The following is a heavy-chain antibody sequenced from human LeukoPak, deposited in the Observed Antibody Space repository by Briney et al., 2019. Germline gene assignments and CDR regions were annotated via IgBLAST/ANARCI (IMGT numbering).Heavy chain of an antibody. CDR1: GSSIGTYS. CDR3: ARHVATTVTRGYSCHPMDV. J-gene: IGHJ6*03. D-gene: IGHD4-17*01. Sequence: PSETLSLTCTVSGSSIGTYSWSWIRQPPGEGLEWIAYIAPSGGAVYNPSLNSRLTVSVDTSKNQFSLKLNSVTAADTAVYHCARHVATTVTRGYSCHPMDVWGKGTTVSVSS. CDR2: IAPSGGA. V-gene: IGHV4-4*09.